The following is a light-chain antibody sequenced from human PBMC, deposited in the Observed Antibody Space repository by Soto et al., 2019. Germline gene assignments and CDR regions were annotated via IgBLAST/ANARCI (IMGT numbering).Light chain of an antibody. Sequence: DIHMTHSGSALCSSXEYRVPSTXXADQAIGNDLGWYHQKPGKAPKRLIYAASNLQSGVPSRFGGSGSGTDFTLTISSVEPEDFATYYCLQHHTYPWTFGQGTKV. V-gene: IGKV1-17*01. CDR2: AAS. CDR1: QAIGND. J-gene: IGKJ1*01. CDR3: LQHHTYPWT.